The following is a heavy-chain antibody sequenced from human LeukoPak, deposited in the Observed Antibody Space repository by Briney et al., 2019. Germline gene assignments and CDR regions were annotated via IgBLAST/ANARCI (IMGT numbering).Heavy chain of an antibody. Sequence: GGSLRLSCAASGFTFDDYAMHWVRQAPGKGLEWVSGISWNSGSIGYADSVKGRFTISRDNAKNSLYPQMNSLRAEDMALYYCAKGSYLGSFDYWGQGTLVTVSS. CDR1: GFTFDDYA. J-gene: IGHJ4*02. D-gene: IGHD1-26*01. CDR3: AKGSYLGSFDY. CDR2: ISWNSGSI. V-gene: IGHV3-9*03.